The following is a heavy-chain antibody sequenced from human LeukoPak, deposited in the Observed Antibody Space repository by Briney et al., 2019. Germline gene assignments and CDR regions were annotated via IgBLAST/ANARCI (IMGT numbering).Heavy chain of an antibody. Sequence: ASVKVSCKASGYTFTGYYMHWVRQAPGQGLEWMGWINPNSGGTNYAQKFQGRVTMTRDTSISTANMELSRLRSDDTAVYYCAREGSSGWYGDYWGQGTLVTVSS. J-gene: IGHJ4*02. CDR2: INPNSGGT. CDR1: GYTFTGYY. V-gene: IGHV1-2*02. D-gene: IGHD6-19*01. CDR3: AREGSSGWYGDY.